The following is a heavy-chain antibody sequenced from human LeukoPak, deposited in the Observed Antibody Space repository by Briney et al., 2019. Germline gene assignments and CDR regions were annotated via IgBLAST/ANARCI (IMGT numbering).Heavy chain of an antibody. CDR1: EFSFSNFA. CDR2: ISYDGSIR. J-gene: IGHJ5*02. D-gene: IGHD1-1*01. Sequence: GGSLRLSCAASEFSFSNFAMYWVRQPPGKGLEWLAVISYDGSIRYYADSVKGRFTISRDNSNNTLHLQMNSLRPDDPALYYCAREDNPLWFDPWGQGTLITVSS. CDR3: AREDNPLWFDP. V-gene: IGHV3-30*04.